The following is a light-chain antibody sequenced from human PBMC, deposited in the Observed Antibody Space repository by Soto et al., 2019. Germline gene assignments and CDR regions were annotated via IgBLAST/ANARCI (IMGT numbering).Light chain of an antibody. Sequence: DIQMTQSPSTLSASIGDRVTITCRASQTVSHCLAWYRQKPRKAPNLLIYDVSSSESGVPSRFSGSGSGPDFTLTVSSLQPYYFATYFCHQYYGFPSTFGQGTKVEIK. CDR1: QTVSHC. J-gene: IGKJ1*01. CDR3: HQYYGFPST. CDR2: DVS. V-gene: IGKV1-5*01.